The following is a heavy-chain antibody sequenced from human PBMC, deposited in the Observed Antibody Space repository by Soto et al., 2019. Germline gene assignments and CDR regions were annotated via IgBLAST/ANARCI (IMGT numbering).Heavy chain of an antibody. V-gene: IGHV4-59*08. D-gene: IGHD3-10*01. CDR3: TTQGFGGLHGLVDV. CDR2: ISNIGFT. CDR1: GGSISSINNHLSNHY. Sequence: PSETLSLTCTVSGGSISSINNHLSNHYCSWFRLSPGKGLEWIGYISNIGFTRYNPSLKSRVSISVDTSKNQCSLKLTSETAADTAVYYCTTQGFGGLHGLVDVWGQGTTVT. J-gene: IGHJ6*02.